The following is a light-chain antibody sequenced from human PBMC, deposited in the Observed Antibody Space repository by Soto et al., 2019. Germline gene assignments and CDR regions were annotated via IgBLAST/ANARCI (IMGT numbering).Light chain of an antibody. CDR3: QQRSNWPLIT. Sequence: EIVMTPSPATLSVSRGERATLSCRANQAISRNLVWYQQKPGQAPRLLIYDASNRATGIPARFSGSGSGTDFSLTISSLEPEDFAVYYCQQRSNWPLITFGQGTRLEIK. J-gene: IGKJ5*01. V-gene: IGKV3-11*01. CDR2: DAS. CDR1: QAISRN.